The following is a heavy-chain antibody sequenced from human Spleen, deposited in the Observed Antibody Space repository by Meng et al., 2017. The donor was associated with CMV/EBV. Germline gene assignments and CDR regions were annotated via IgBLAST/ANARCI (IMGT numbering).Heavy chain of an antibody. D-gene: IGHD3-3*01. V-gene: IGHV3-21*01. CDR2: ISSSSSYI. J-gene: IGHJ4*02. CDR1: GFTFSSYS. Sequence: GGSLRLSCEASGFTFSSYSMNWVRQAPGKGLEWVSSISSSSSYIYYADSVKGRFTISRENAKNSLYLQMNSLRAEDTAVYYCARVDEQYDSWRGCRSCADYWGQGTLVTVSS. CDR3: ARVDEQYDSWRGCRSCADY.